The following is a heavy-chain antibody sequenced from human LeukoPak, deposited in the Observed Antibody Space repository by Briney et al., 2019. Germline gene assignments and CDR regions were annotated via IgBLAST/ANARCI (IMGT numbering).Heavy chain of an antibody. Sequence: GGSLRLSCAASGFTFSSYWMSWVRQAPGKGLEWVANIRQDGSEKYYVDSVKGRFTISRDNAKNSLYLQMNSLRAEDTAVYYCARTIFGVIFDYWGQGTLVTVSS. CDR1: GFTFSSYW. J-gene: IGHJ4*02. V-gene: IGHV3-7*01. CDR3: ARTIFGVIFDY. CDR2: IRQDGSEK. D-gene: IGHD3-3*01.